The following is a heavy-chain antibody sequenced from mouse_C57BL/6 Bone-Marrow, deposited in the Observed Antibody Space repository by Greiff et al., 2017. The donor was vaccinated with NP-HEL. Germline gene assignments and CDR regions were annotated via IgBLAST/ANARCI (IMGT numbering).Heavy chain of an antibody. CDR2: IDPEDGET. D-gene: IGHD1-1*01. CDR3: ARYYYCSSYLAWFAY. J-gene: IGHJ3*01. V-gene: IGHV14-2*01. CDR1: GFNIKDYY. Sequence: DVQLQESGAELVKPGASVKLSCTASGFNIKDYYMHWVKQRTEQGLEWIGRIDPEDGETKYAPKFQGKATITADTSSNTAYLQLSSLTSEDTAVYYCARYYYCSSYLAWFAYWGQGTLVTVSA.